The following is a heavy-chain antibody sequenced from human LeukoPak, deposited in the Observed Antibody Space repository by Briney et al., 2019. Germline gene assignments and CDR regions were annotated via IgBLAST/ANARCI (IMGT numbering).Heavy chain of an antibody. V-gene: IGHV3-23*01. Sequence: PGRSLRLSCAASGFTFSSYGMHWVRQAPGKGLEWVSAISGSGGSTYYADSVKGRFTISRDNSKNTLYLQMNSLRAEDTAVYYCAKTYDILTGYLVDYWGQGTLVTVSS. CDR1: GFTFSSYG. CDR2: ISGSGGST. J-gene: IGHJ4*02. D-gene: IGHD3-9*01. CDR3: AKTYDILTGYLVDY.